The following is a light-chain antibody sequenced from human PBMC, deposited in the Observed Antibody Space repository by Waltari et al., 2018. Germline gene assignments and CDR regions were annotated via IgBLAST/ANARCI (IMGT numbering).Light chain of an antibody. V-gene: IGKV3-11*01. Sequence: EIVLTQSPATLSLSPGERATLSCRASQSVSSYLAWYQQKPGQAPRLLSYDASTRATGIPSRFSGSGSETDFTLTISSLEPEDFAVYYCQQRSNWPLTFGGGTKVEIK. CDR1: QSVSSY. CDR3: QQRSNWPLT. CDR2: DAS. J-gene: IGKJ4*01.